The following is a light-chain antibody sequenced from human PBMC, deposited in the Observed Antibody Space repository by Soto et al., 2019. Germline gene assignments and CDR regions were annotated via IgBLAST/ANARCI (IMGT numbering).Light chain of an antibody. CDR1: LLFSRN. CDR3: QQDNTWPPIT. Sequence: VVTQSRGTVSVSTGERATVSCRVCLLFSRNSSWFHQQPRRAPRLLLLGASTRATGIAAWFSGSGSGTEFTLPLTCLLSEDFAVSYCQQDNTWPPITSAQG. J-gene: IGKJ5*01. V-gene: IGKV3-15*01. CDR2: GAS.